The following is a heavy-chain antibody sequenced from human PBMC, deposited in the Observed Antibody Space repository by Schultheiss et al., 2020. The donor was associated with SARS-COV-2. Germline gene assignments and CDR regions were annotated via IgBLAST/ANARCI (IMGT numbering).Heavy chain of an antibody. CDR2: ISAYNGNT. D-gene: IGHD4-17*01. CDR3: ARAHGDYYYYYMDV. V-gene: IGHV1-18*01. J-gene: IGHJ6*03. Sequence: ASVKVSCKASGYSFTTYGIGWVRQATGQGLEWMGWISAYNGNTNYAQKLQGRVTMTTDTSTSTAYMELRSLRSDDTAVYYCARAHGDYYYYYMDVWGKGTTVTVSS. CDR1: GYSFTTYG.